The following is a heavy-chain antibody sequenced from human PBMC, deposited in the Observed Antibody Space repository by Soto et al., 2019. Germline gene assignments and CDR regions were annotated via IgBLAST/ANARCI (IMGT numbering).Heavy chain of an antibody. V-gene: IGHV4-59*12. Sequence: SETLSLTCTVSGGSISSYYWSWIRQPPGKGLEWIGYIYYSGRTNYNPSLKSRVTISEDMSKNQFSLKLSSVTAADTAVYYCARTSRFKTGHLDYWGQGTLVTVSS. CDR3: ARTSRFKTGHLDY. J-gene: IGHJ4*02. CDR1: GGSISSYY. CDR2: IYYSGRT. D-gene: IGHD3-9*01.